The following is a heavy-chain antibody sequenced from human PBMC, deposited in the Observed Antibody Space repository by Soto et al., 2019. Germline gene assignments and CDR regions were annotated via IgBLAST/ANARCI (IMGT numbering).Heavy chain of an antibody. Sequence: SETLSLTCAVYGGSFSGYYWSWIRQPPGKGLEWIGEINHSGSTNYNPSLKSRVTISVDTSKNQFSLKLSSVTAADTAVYYCARGRTGHSYGFRASEKWFDPWGRGTMVTV. CDR2: INHSGST. D-gene: IGHD5-18*01. V-gene: IGHV4-34*01. CDR3: ARGRTGHSYGFRASEKWFDP. CDR1: GGSFSGYY. J-gene: IGHJ5*02.